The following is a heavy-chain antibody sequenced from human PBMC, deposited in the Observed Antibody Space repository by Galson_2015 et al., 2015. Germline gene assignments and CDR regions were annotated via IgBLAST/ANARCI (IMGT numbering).Heavy chain of an antibody. CDR3: VRVICSGGSRYSAFEY. D-gene: IGHD2-15*01. V-gene: IGHV3-48*02. Sequence: SLRLSCAASGFTFSSYGMYWVRQAPGKGLEWISYISSASSAIHYADSVKGRFTISRDNGQNSLYLQMDSLRDEDTAVYYCVRVICSGGSRYSAFEYWGQGTLVTVSS. J-gene: IGHJ4*02. CDR2: ISSASSAI. CDR1: GFTFSSYG.